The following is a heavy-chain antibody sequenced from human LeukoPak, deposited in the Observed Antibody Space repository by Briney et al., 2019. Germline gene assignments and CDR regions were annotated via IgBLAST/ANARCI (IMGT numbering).Heavy chain of an antibody. V-gene: IGHV4-39*01. CDR1: GGSISSSSYY. D-gene: IGHD3-10*01. J-gene: IGHJ4*02. Sequence: SETLSLTCTVSGGSISSSSYYWGWIRQPPGKGLEWLGSIYYSGSTYYNPSLKSRVTISVDTSKNQFSLKLSSVTAADTAVYYCARQFIMVRGVPAQFDYWGQGTLVTVSS. CDR2: IYYSGST. CDR3: ARQFIMVRGVPAQFDY.